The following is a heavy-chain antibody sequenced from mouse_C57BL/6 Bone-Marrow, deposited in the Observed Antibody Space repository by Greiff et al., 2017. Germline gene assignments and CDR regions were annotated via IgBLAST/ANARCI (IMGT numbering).Heavy chain of an antibody. J-gene: IGHJ2*01. CDR2: IYPGSGST. CDR1: GYTFTSYW. CDR3: ARGQITTVVAGDDY. Sequence: QVQLQQPGAELVKPGASVKMSCKASGYTFTSYWITWVKQRPGQGLEWIGDIYPGSGSTNYNEKFKSKATLTVDTSSSTAYMQLSSLTSEDSAVYYCARGQITTVVAGDDYWGQGTTLTVSS. V-gene: IGHV1-55*01. D-gene: IGHD1-1*01.